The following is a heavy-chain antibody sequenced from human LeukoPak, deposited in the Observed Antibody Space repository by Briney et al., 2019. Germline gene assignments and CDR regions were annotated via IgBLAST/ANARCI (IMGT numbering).Heavy chain of an antibody. CDR1: GFTFSSYW. CDR2: ISKDGSNK. CDR3: ARDVDYDDEGGFDY. J-gene: IGHJ4*02. Sequence: GGSLRLSCAASGFTFSSYWMHWVRQAPGKGLEWVTYISKDGSNKYYIDSVKGRFTTSRDNSKNTLYLQMNSLRAEDTAFYYCARDVDYDDEGGFDYWGQGTLVTVSS. V-gene: IGHV3-30*03. D-gene: IGHD4-17*01.